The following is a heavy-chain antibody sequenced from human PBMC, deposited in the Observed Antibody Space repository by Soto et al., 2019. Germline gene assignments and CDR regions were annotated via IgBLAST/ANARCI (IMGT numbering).Heavy chain of an antibody. V-gene: IGHV1-69*02. D-gene: IGHD2-2*02. CDR1: GGTFSSYT. J-gene: IGHJ4*02. CDR2: IIPILGIA. CDR3: AMEYCSATSCYKDY. Sequence: QVQLVQSGAAVKKPESSEKVSCKASGGTFSSYTISWVRQAPGQGLEWMGRIIPILGIANYAQKFQGRVTITADKSTSTAYMELSSLRSEDTAVYYCAMEYCSATSCYKDYWGQGTLVTVSS.